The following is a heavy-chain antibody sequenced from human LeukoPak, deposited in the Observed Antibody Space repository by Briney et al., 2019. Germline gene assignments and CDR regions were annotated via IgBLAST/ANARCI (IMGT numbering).Heavy chain of an antibody. J-gene: IGHJ4*02. CDR1: GYSISSDYH. Sequence: SETLSLTCAVSGYSISSDYHWGWIRQPPGKGLEWIGAVHHSGSTYYNPSLKSRVTISVDTSKNQVSLKLNSVTAADTAVYYCARDRSYYTFDYWGQGTLVTVSA. CDR3: ARDRSYYTFDY. V-gene: IGHV4-38-2*02. D-gene: IGHD3-10*01. CDR2: VHHSGST.